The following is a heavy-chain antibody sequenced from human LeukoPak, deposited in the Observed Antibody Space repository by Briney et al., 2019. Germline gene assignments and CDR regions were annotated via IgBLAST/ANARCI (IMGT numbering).Heavy chain of an antibody. Sequence: GGSLRLSCAASGFTFSSYEMNWVRQAPGKGLEWVSYISSSGSTIYYADSVKGRFTISRDNAKNSLYLQMNSLRAEDTAVYYCARRPGYSSSWYNVYFDYWGQGTLVTVSS. D-gene: IGHD6-13*01. CDR2: ISSSGSTI. CDR3: ARRPGYSSSWYNVYFDY. CDR1: GFTFSSYE. V-gene: IGHV3-48*03. J-gene: IGHJ4*02.